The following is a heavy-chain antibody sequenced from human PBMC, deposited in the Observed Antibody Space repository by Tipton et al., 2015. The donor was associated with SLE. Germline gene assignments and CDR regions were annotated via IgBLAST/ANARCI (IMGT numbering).Heavy chain of an antibody. CDR1: GGSFSGYY. J-gene: IGHJ3*01. CDR2: INHSGST. CDR3: ARYGGDYVGNFFDV. D-gene: IGHD2-21*02. V-gene: IGHV4-34*01. Sequence: TLSLTCAVYGGSFSGYYWSWIRQPPGKGLEWFGEINHSGSTNYNPSLKSRVTISVDTSKNQFSLKLSSVTAADTAVYYCARYGGDYVGNFFDVWGQGTLVTVS.